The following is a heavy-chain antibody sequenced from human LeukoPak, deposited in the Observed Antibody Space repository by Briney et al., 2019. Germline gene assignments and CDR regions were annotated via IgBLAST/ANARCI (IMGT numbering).Heavy chain of an antibody. CDR3: AKDNAVAGTYYFDY. Sequence: GGSLRLSCAASGFTLSSYAMSWVRQAPGKGLEWVSAISGSGGSTYYADSVKGRFTISRGNSKNTLYLQMNSLRAEDTAVYYCAKDNAVAGTYYFDYWGQGTLVTVSS. J-gene: IGHJ4*02. V-gene: IGHV3-23*01. D-gene: IGHD6-19*01. CDR1: GFTLSSYA. CDR2: ISGSGGST.